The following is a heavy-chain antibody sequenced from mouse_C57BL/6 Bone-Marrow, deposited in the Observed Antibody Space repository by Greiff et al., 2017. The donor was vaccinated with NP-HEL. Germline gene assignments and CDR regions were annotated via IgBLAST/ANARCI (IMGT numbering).Heavy chain of an antibody. CDR1: GYTFTSYW. Sequence: QVQLQQSGAELVMPGASVKLSCKASGYTFTSYWMHWVKQRPGQGLEWIGEIDPSDSYTNYNQQFKGKSTLTVDKSSSTAYMQLSSLTSEDSAVYYCARDYDYDEGYYFDYWGQGTTLTVSS. CDR2: IDPSDSYT. V-gene: IGHV1-69*01. J-gene: IGHJ2*01. CDR3: ARDYDYDEGYYFDY. D-gene: IGHD2-4*01.